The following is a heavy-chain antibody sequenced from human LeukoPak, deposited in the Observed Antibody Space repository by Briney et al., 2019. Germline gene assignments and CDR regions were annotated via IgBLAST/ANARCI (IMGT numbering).Heavy chain of an antibody. CDR1: GFTFSNYA. V-gene: IGHV3-23*01. D-gene: IGHD6-19*01. Sequence: AGGSLRLSCVASGFTFSNYAVHWVRQAPGKGLEWVSTLSGSGDTTYYADSVKGRFTISRDNSKNTLYLQMNSLRAEDTAVYYCAKDRALAGTTVIDYWGQGTLVTVSS. CDR3: AKDRALAGTTVIDY. J-gene: IGHJ4*02. CDR2: LSGSGDTT.